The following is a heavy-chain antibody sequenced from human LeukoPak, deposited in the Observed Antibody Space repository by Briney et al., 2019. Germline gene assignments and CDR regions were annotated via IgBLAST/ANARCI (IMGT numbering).Heavy chain of an antibody. J-gene: IGHJ4*02. V-gene: IGHV3-21*01. Sequence: GSLRLSCAASGFIFSSYAMSWVRQAPGKGLEWVSSMTSSSHSYYADSVKGRFTISRDNAKNSLFLQMNSLRAEDTAVYYCARDLDFWSGYKDYWGQGTLVTVSS. D-gene: IGHD3-3*01. CDR3: ARDLDFWSGYKDY. CDR2: MTSSSHS. CDR1: GFIFSSYA.